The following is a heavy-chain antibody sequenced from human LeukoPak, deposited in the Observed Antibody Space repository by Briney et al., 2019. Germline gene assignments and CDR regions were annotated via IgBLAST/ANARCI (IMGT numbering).Heavy chain of an antibody. J-gene: IGHJ5*02. CDR2: ISLDGTVT. V-gene: IGHV3-74*01. Sequence: GGSLRLSCVASGFALSDSWMHWVRQTPGEGLVWVLHISLDGTVTNYADFVKGRFTISRDNAKNTVFLQINSLRVEDTSAYFCARDVDYSPDRWGQGTLVTVSS. D-gene: IGHD3-16*01. CDR3: ARDVDYSPDR. CDR1: GFALSDSW.